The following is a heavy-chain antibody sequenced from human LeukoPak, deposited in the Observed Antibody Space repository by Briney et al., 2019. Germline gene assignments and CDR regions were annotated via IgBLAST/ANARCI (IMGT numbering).Heavy chain of an antibody. J-gene: IGHJ6*03. V-gene: IGHV4-39*01. CDR3: ARPHYDSSGYYGYYYYYMDV. Sequence: SETLSPTCTVSAASISSSSYYWGWLRQPPGKGLEWIGGIYYSGSTYYNPSLKRRVTISVDTSKNQYSLKLSSVTAADTAVYYCARPHYDSSGYYGYYYYYMDVWGKGTTVTVSS. D-gene: IGHD3-22*01. CDR2: IYYSGST. CDR1: AASISSSSYY.